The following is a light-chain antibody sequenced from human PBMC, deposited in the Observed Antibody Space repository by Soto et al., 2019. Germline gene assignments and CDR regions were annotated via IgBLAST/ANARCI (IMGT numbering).Light chain of an antibody. CDR2: GAF. CDR1: QSVSTSF. CDR3: QQYGNSIPIT. Sequence: EVVLTQSPGTLSLSQGERATLSCSASQSVSTSFLAWYQQKPGQAPRLLIYGAFSRATGIPDRFSGSGSGTDFTLTISRLEPEDFAVYYCQQYGNSIPITFGQGTRLEIK. V-gene: IGKV3-20*01. J-gene: IGKJ5*01.